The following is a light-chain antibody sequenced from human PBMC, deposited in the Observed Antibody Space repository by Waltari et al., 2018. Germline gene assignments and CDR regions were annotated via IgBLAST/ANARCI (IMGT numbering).Light chain of an antibody. Sequence: DIQLPQSPSTLSASVGASVTITCRASQAIGTWLAWYQQKPGKAPKLLVYKASRLQSGVPSRFSGSGSGTEFTLTITSLQPEDFATFYCQQFDTYPWTFGQGTKVDIK. J-gene: IGKJ1*01. CDR2: KAS. CDR1: QAIGTW. CDR3: QQFDTYPWT. V-gene: IGKV1-5*03.